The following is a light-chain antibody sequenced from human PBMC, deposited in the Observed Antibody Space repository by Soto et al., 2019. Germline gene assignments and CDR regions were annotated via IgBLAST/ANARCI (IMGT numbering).Light chain of an antibody. J-gene: IGKJ1*01. CDR3: QQYGSSPHWT. CDR2: GAS. CDR1: QSVSSSY. Sequence: EVVLTQSPGTLSLSPGERATLSCRAIQSVSSSYLAWYQQKPGQAPRLLIYGASSRATGIPDRFSGSGSGTDFTLTISRLEPEDFAIYYCQQYGSSPHWTFGQGTKVDIK. V-gene: IGKV3-20*01.